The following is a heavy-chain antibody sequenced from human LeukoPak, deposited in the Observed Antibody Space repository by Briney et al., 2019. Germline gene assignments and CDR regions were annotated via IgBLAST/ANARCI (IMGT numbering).Heavy chain of an antibody. V-gene: IGHV3-30*02. CDR1: GFTFSSYG. CDR3: AKGGSSWYHFDY. CDR2: IRYDGSNK. D-gene: IGHD6-13*01. Sequence: GGSLRLSCAASGFTFSSYGMHWVRQAPGKGLEWVAFIRYDGSNKYYADSVKGRFTISGDNSKNTLYLQMNSLRAEDTAVYYCAKGGSSWYHFDYWGQGTLVTVSS. J-gene: IGHJ4*02.